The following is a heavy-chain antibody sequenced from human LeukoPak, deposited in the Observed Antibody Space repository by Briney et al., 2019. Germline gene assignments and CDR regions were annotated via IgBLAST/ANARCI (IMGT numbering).Heavy chain of an antibody. J-gene: IGHJ4*02. V-gene: IGHV1-3*01. CDR1: GYTFTSYA. D-gene: IGHD1-26*01. Sequence: ASVKVSCKASGYTFTSYAMHWVRQAPGQRLEWMGWINAGNGNTKYSQKFQGRVTITRDTSASTAYMELSSLRSEDTAVYYCARAVEPASSGSYFFDYWGQGTLVTVSS. CDR3: ARAVEPASSGSYFFDY. CDR2: INAGNGNT.